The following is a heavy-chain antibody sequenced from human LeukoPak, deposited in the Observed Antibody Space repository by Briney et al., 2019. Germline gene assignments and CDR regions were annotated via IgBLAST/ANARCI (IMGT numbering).Heavy chain of an antibody. V-gene: IGHV1-2*02. CDR1: GCTFTGYY. J-gene: IGHJ2*01. Sequence: ASVKVSCKASGCTFTGYYIHWVRQAPGQGLEWMGWINPNSGGTNYAQKFQGSVTMTRDTSINTAYMELSSLRSDDTAVYYCAREMGSGSYYRNWYFDLWGRGTLVTVSS. D-gene: IGHD3-10*01. CDR3: AREMGSGSYYRNWYFDL. CDR2: INPNSGGT.